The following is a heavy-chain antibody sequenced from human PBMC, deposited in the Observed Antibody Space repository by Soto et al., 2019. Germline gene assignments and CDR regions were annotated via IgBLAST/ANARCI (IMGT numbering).Heavy chain of an antibody. J-gene: IGHJ4*02. CDR2: ITSSTGYI. V-gene: IGHV3-21*01. CDR1: GFTFSSYS. CDR3: ARMRGSYDFDY. Sequence: EVQLVESGGGLVTPGGSLRLSCAASGFTFSSYSMNWVRQAPGKGLEWVASITSSTGYIDYADSVKGRFTISRDNAKNSLYLQTNTLRAEDTAVYYCARMRGSYDFDYWGQGTLVTVSS. D-gene: IGHD1-26*01.